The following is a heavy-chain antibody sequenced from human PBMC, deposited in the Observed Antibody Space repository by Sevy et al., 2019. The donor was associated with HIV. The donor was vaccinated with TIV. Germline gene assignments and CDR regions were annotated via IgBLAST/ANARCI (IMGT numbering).Heavy chain of an antibody. Sequence: ASVKVSCRASGYTFTSYDIHWVRQTTGQGLEWMGWMSPNSGNTGYAQKFQGRVTMTRDTSKGTGYMELSSLRSDDTAVYYCVRILSTSYYNYHALDVWGQGTTVTVSS. CDR2: MSPNSGNT. D-gene: IGHD2-2*01. J-gene: IGHJ6*02. V-gene: IGHV1-8*01. CDR3: VRILSTSYYNYHALDV. CDR1: GYTFTSYD.